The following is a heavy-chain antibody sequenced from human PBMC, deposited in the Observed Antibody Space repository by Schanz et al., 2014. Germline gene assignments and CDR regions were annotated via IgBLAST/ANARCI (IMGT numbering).Heavy chain of an antibody. CDR2: IRFDASHK. D-gene: IGHD6-13*01. CDR3: ARDRQQLVGRIGYYYGMDV. V-gene: IGHV3-30*02. J-gene: IGHJ6*02. CDR1: GFSFSGSG. Sequence: QVQLVDSGGGVVQPGRSLRLSCAASGFSFSGSGMHWVRQAPGEGLEWVAFIRFDASHKYYADSVKGRFTISRDNSKNTLYLQMNSLRAEDTAVYYCARDRQQLVGRIGYYYGMDVWGQGTTVTVSS.